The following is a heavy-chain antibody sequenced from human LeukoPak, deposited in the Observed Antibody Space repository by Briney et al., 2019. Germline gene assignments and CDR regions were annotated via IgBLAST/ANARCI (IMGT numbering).Heavy chain of an antibody. V-gene: IGHV4-39*07. CDR3: ARASPSRPRYCSGGSCSTSVWFDP. CDR2: INHSGST. CDR1: GGSISSSSYY. D-gene: IGHD2-15*01. Sequence: QPSETLSLTCTVSGGSISSSSYYWGWIRQPPGKGLEWIGEINHSGSTNYNPSLKSRVTISVDTSKDQFSLKLSSVTAADTAVYYCARASPSRPRYCSGGSCSTSVWFDPWGQGTLVTVSS. J-gene: IGHJ5*02.